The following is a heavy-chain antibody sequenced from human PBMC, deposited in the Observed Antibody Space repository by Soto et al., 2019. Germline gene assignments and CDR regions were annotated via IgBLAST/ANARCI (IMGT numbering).Heavy chain of an antibody. V-gene: IGHV4-61*01. D-gene: IGHD3-10*01. J-gene: IGHJ5*02. CDR1: GGSVSSGSYY. CDR3: ASTDLLGFGDDRWFDP. Sequence: AETLSLTCTVSGGSVSSGSYYWSWVRQPPGKGLEWIGYIYYSGSTNYNPSLKSRVTITVDTSKNQFSLKLSSVTAADTAVYYWASTDLLGFGDDRWFDPWGQGTLVTVSS. CDR2: IYYSGST.